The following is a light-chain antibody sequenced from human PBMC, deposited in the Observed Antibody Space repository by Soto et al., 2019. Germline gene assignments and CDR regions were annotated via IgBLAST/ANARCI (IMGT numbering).Light chain of an antibody. J-gene: IGKJ4*01. Sequence: EILLTQYPATLSLSPGEGATLSCRASQGIGSALAWYQQKPGQTPRLLIYDASTRATGVPARFSGSGSGTQLILTINSLQSEDFAAYYCQRYSDWPLTFGGGTKV. CDR2: DAS. CDR3: QRYSDWPLT. V-gene: IGKV3-15*01. CDR1: QGIGSA.